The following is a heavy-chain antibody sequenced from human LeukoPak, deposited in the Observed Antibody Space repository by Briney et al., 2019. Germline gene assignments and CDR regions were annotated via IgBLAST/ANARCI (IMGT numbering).Heavy chain of an antibody. CDR2: INPNGGGS. CDR3: ARAGCSSTSCFGGLHWFDP. D-gene: IGHD2-2*01. Sequence: ASVKVSCKASGYTFTGYYMHWVRQAPGQGLEWMGWINPNGGGSNFAQKFLGRVTMTRDTSVSTAYMEVSSLRSDDTAVYFCARAGCSSTSCFGGLHWFDPWGREPWSPSP. CDR1: GYTFTGYY. V-gene: IGHV1-2*02. J-gene: IGHJ5*02.